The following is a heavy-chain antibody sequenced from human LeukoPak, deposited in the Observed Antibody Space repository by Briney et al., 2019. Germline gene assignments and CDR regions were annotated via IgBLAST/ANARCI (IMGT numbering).Heavy chain of an antibody. D-gene: IGHD3-3*01. V-gene: IGHV1-69*05. J-gene: IGHJ6*03. CDR3: ARGTIFGVVITRPTHYYYYMDV. Sequence: SVKVSCKASGGTFSSYAISWVRQAPGQGLEWMGGIIPIFGTANYAQKFQGRVTITRNISISTAYMELRALKSDDTAVYYCARGTIFGVVITRPTHYYYYMDVWGKGTTVTVSS. CDR2: IIPIFGTA. CDR1: GGTFSSYA.